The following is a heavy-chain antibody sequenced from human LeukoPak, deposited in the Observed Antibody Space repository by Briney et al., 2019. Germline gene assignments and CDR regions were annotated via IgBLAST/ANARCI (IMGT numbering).Heavy chain of an antibody. CDR2: IIPISGTK. D-gene: IGHD3-16*01. CDR1: VGTLTSYV. J-gene: IGHJ5*02. V-gene: IGHV1-69*15. Sequence: SLKVSCKDSVGTLTSYVITWVRQAPRQGLEWVGKIIPISGTKNYAQKFQGRDTLTADESTRTAYMEWGSLRYEDTAFYFFARKLRLGGNWFDPWGEGTLVTVSS. CDR3: ARKLRLGGNWFDP.